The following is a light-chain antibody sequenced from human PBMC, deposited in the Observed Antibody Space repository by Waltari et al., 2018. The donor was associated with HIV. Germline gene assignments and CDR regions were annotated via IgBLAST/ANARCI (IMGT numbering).Light chain of an antibody. CDR3: QDYYLTTVV. CDR2: EDN. V-gene: IGLV6-57*04. CDR1: SGNIASYY. Sequence: NFMLTQPHPVSESPGKTVTISCTRSSGNIASYYMQWYQQRPGIAPTTLIYEDNKRPSGVPDRFSGSIDSSSNSASLTVSGLKTEDESDYYSQDYYLTTVVFGGGTKLTVL. J-gene: IGLJ2*01.